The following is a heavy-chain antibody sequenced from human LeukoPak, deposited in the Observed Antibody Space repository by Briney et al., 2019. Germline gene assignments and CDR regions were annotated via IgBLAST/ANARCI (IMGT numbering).Heavy chain of an antibody. CDR1: GGSIGSSSYY. V-gene: IGHV4-39*01. CDR3: ARLGGSSWEHY. D-gene: IGHD6-13*01. Sequence: PSETLSLTCTVSGGSIGSSSYYWGWMRQPPGKGLELIGSIYYSGSTYYNPSLKSRVSISVDTSKNQFSLKLISVTAADTAVYYCARLGGSSWEHYWGQGTLVTVSS. CDR2: IYYSGST. J-gene: IGHJ4*02.